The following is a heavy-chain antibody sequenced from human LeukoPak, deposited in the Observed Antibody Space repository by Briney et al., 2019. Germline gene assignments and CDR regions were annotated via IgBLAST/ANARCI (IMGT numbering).Heavy chain of an antibody. V-gene: IGHV4-38-2*02. CDR1: GYSISSGSC. CDR2: IYYSGST. J-gene: IGHJ4*02. CDR3: ARQRWELLYYFDY. Sequence: PSETLSLTCTVSGYSISSGSCWGWIRQPPGKGLEWIGSIYYSGSTYYNPSLKSRVTISVDTSKNQFSLKLSSVTAADTAVYYCARQRWELLYYFDYWGQGTLVTVSS. D-gene: IGHD1-26*01.